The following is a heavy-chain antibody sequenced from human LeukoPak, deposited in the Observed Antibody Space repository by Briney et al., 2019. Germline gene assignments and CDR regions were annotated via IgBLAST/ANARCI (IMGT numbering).Heavy chain of an antibody. Sequence: GGSLRLSCAASGFTFSSYGMHWVRQAPGKGLEWVAVISYDGSNKYYADSVKGRFTISRDNSKNTLYLQMNSLRAEDTAVYYCAKDRISSSSWYGQVDYWGQGTLVTVSS. CDR1: GFTFSSYG. D-gene: IGHD6-13*01. J-gene: IGHJ4*02. CDR3: AKDRISSSSWYGQVDY. V-gene: IGHV3-30*18. CDR2: ISYDGSNK.